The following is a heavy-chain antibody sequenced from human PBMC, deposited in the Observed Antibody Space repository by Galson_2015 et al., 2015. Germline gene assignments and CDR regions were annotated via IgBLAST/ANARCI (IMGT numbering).Heavy chain of an antibody. CDR2: ISGSGGSA. V-gene: IGHV3-23*01. J-gene: IGHJ3*02. CDR1: GFTFSSYA. D-gene: IGHD3-16*02. Sequence: SLRLSCAASGFTFSSYAMNWVRQAPGKGLEWVSAISGSGGSAYYADSVKGRFTISRDNSKNTLYLQMNSLRAEDTAVYYCAKDLGYVWGSYRKVGAFDIWGQGTMVTVSS. CDR3: AKDLGYVWGSYRKVGAFDI.